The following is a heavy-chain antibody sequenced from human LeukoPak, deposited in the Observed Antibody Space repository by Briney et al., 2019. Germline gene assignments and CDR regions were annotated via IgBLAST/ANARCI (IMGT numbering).Heavy chain of an antibody. D-gene: IGHD5-12*01. CDR1: GFTFSSYS. Sequence: PGGSLRLSCAASGFTFSSYSMNWVRQAPGKGLEWVSSISSSSSYIYYADSVKGRFTISRDNAKNSLYLRMNSLRAEDTAVYYCAVVHGRGYGFDYWGQGTLVTVSS. CDR3: AVVHGRGYGFDY. J-gene: IGHJ4*02. CDR2: ISSSSSYI. V-gene: IGHV3-21*01.